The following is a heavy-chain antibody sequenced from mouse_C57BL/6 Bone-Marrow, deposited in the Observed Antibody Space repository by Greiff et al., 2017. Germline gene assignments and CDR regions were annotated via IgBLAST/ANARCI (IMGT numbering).Heavy chain of an antibody. CDR3: ARHEDAFEGYYPPWFAY. CDR1: GYTFTEYT. J-gene: IGHJ3*01. Sequence: QVQLKESGAELVKPGASVKLSCKASGYTFTEYTIHWVKQRSGQGLEWIGWFYPGSGSIKYNETFKDKATLTADKSSSPVYMELSRLTSEDSAVYFCARHEDAFEGYYPPWFAYWGQGTLVTVSA. D-gene: IGHD2-3*01. CDR2: FYPGSGSI. V-gene: IGHV1-62-2*01.